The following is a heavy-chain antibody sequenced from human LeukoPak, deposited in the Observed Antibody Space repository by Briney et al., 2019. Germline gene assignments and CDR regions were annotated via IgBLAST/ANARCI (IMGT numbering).Heavy chain of an antibody. J-gene: IGHJ6*03. CDR1: GYSISSGYY. Sequence: PSETLSLTCTVSGYSISSGYYWGWIRQPPGKGLEWIGSIYHSGSTYYNPSLKSRVTISVDRSKNQFSLNLSSVTAADTAVYYCARAGIVSYYYYYMDVWGKGTTVTVSS. CDR3: ARAGIVSYYYYYMDV. D-gene: IGHD3-10*01. V-gene: IGHV4-38-2*02. CDR2: IYHSGST.